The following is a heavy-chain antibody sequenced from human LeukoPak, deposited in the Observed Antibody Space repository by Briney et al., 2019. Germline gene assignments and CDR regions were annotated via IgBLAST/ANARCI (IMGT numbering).Heavy chain of an antibody. D-gene: IGHD3-10*01. V-gene: IGHV1-2*04. CDR1: GGTVNNYA. J-gene: IGHJ6*02. CDR2: INPNSGGT. CDR3: ARASGDRWYYYGMDV. Sequence: GASVKVSCKASGGTVNNYAISWVRQAPGQGLEWMGWINPNSGGTNYAQKFQGWVTMTRDTSISTAYMELSRLRSDDTAVYYCARASGDRWYYYGMDVWGQGTTVTVSS.